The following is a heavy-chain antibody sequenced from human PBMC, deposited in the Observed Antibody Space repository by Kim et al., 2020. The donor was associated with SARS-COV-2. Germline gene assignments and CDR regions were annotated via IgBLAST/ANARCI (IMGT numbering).Heavy chain of an antibody. J-gene: IGHJ4*02. Sequence: SETLSLTCNVSGGSISSDYWSWMRQPPGKGLEWIGNVYYNSSTNYNPSLRSRVTILLNTSKKQFSLKLSSVTAVDTAVYYCARGQMWSSGFYSYYFDFWGQGTLVTVSS. D-gene: IGHD3-22*01. V-gene: IGHV4-59*01. CDR3: ARGQMWSSGFYSYYFDF. CDR1: GGSISSDY. CDR2: VYYNSST.